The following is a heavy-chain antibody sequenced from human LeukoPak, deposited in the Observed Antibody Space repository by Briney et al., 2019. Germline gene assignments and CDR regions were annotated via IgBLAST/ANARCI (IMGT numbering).Heavy chain of an antibody. CDR1: GGSICSYY. CDR2: VFYNGST. J-gene: IGHJ3*02. Sequence: SETLSLTCTVSGGSICSYYWNWIRQPPGKGLEWLGYVFYNGSTNYNPSLKSRVTISVDTSKNQFSLKLISVTAADTAVYYCARDWEIDAFDIWGQGTMVTVSS. V-gene: IGHV4-59*01. CDR3: ARDWEIDAFDI. D-gene: IGHD1-26*01.